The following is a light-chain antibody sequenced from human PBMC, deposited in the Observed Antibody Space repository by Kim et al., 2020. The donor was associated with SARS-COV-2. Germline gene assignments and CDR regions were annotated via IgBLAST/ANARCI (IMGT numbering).Light chain of an antibody. V-gene: IGKV3-15*01. Sequence: SVSPRERATRSCRASQSVSSNLAWYQQKPGQAPRLLIYGASTRATGIPARFSGSGSGTEFTLTISSLQSEDFAVYYCQQYNNWITFGQGTRLEIK. CDR2: GAS. CDR3: QQYNNWIT. J-gene: IGKJ5*01. CDR1: QSVSSN.